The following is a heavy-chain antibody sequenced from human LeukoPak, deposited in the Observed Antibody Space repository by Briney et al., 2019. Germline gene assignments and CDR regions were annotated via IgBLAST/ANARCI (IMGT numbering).Heavy chain of an antibody. Sequence: ALVKVFFMPSGYIFPDYYLLLVRQAPGQGRELMGWIKTNSGATDYAQNFEARITMTRDTSSGTAYLDLSSLTSDDTAVYYCARGRRILGGPENAGDFFDYWGQGTLVIVSS. J-gene: IGHJ4*01. CDR2: IKTNSGAT. D-gene: IGHD3-16*01. CDR1: GYIFPDYY. V-gene: IGHV1-2*02. CDR3: ARGRRILGGPENAGDFFDY.